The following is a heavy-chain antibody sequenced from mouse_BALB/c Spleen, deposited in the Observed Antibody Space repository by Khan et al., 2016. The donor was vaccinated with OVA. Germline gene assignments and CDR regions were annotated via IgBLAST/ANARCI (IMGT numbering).Heavy chain of an antibody. Sequence: EVQLQESGPGLVKPSQSLSLTCTVTGYSITSDYAWNWIRQFPGNKLEWMGYISYSGDTAYNPSLKSRISITRDKSKNTFFLQLHSVTTEDTATYYVASMILYYYVSNFEGYYFDYWGQGTTLTVSS. CDR2: ISYSGDT. D-gene: IGHD1-1*01. V-gene: IGHV3-2*02. CDR3: ASMILYYYVSNFEGYYFDY. J-gene: IGHJ2*01. CDR1: GYSITSDYA.